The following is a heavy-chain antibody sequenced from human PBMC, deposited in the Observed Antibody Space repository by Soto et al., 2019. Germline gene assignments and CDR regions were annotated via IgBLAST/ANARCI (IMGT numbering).Heavy chain of an antibody. J-gene: IGHJ5*02. Sequence: GSLRLSCAASGFTFSNYAMTWGRQAPGKGLEWVSSISAAGGTTAYADSVKGRFIISRDNSKNTLFLQMNSLRVEDTAVYYCARSGSYYHWFDPLGQGDLVTVYS. CDR1: GFTFSNYA. D-gene: IGHD1-26*01. CDR2: ISAAGGTT. V-gene: IGHV3-23*01. CDR3: ARSGSYYHWFDP.